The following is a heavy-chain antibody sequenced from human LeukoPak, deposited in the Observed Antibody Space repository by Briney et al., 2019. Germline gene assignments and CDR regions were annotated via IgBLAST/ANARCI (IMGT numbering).Heavy chain of an antibody. CDR2: IYHSGST. J-gene: IGHJ5*02. V-gene: IGHV4-38-2*02. CDR3: ARGGYYGSGNDFRFDP. CDR1: GYSISSGYY. Sequence: SETLSLTCTVSGYSISSGYYWGWIRQPPGKGLEWIGSIYHSGSTYYNPSLKSRVTISVDTSKNQFSLKLKSVTAADTAVYYCARGGYYGSGNDFRFDPWGQGTLVTVSS. D-gene: IGHD3-10*01.